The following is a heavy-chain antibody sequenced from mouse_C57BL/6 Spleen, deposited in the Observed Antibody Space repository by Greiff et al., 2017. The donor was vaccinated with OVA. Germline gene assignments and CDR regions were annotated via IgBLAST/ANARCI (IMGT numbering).Heavy chain of an antibody. Sequence: QVQLQQSGPGLVQPSQSLSITCTVSGFSLTSYGVHWVRQSPGKGLEWLGVIWRGGSTDYNAAFISSLGTSKDNSKSQVFCKMNSLQADDTAIYYCARNFVLPPGYFDVWGTGTTVTVSS. CDR2: IWRGGST. V-gene: IGHV2-2*01. J-gene: IGHJ1*03. CDR1: GFSLTSYG. CDR3: ARNFVLPPGYFDV.